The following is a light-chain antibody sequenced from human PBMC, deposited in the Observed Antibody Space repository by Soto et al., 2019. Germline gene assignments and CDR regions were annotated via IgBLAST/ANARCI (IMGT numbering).Light chain of an antibody. CDR3: QRYGSSPLT. Sequence: EIVMTQSPATLSVSPGERATLSCRASQSLANSFIAWYQQKPGQAPRLLIYGASTRASGIPDRFSGSGSGTDFTLTISRLEPEDLAVYYCQRYGSSPLTFGGGTKVDIK. CDR2: GAS. CDR1: QSLANSF. J-gene: IGKJ4*01. V-gene: IGKV3-20*01.